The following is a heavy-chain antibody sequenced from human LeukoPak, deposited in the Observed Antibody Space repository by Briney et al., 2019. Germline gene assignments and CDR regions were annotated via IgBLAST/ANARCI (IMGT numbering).Heavy chain of an antibody. CDR1: GFTFSSYW. D-gene: IGHD4-23*01. Sequence: GGSLRLSCAASGFTFSSYWMHWVRQAPGKGLVWVSRINSDGSSTSYADSVKGRFTISRDNAKNTLYLQMNSLRAEDTAVYYCACAGVVTPRVYYYMDVWGKGTTVTVSS. CDR2: INSDGSST. CDR3: ACAGVVTPRVYYYMDV. V-gene: IGHV3-74*01. J-gene: IGHJ6*03.